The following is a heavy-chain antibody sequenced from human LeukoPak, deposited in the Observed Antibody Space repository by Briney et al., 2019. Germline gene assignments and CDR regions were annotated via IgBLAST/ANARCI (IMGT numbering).Heavy chain of an antibody. J-gene: IGHJ3*02. D-gene: IGHD3-22*01. CDR1: GYTLTELS. V-gene: IGHV1-24*01. Sequence: GASVKVSCKVSGYTLTELSMHWVRQAPGKGLEWMGGFDPEDGETIYAQKFQGRVTMTRDTSISTAYMELSRLRSDDTAVYYCATCYYYDSSGYRDAFDIWGQGTMVTVSS. CDR3: ATCYYYDSSGYRDAFDI. CDR2: FDPEDGET.